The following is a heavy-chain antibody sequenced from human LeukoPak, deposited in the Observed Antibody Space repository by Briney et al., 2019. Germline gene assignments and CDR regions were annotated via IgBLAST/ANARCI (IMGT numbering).Heavy chain of an antibody. Sequence: ASVKVSCKASGYTFTGYYMHWVRQAPGQGLEWMGWINPNGGGTNYAQKFQGRVTMTRDTSISTAYMELSRLRSDDTAVYYCAREVGGPHDAFDIWGQGTMVTVSS. V-gene: IGHV1-2*02. J-gene: IGHJ3*02. D-gene: IGHD1-26*01. CDR1: GYTFTGYY. CDR3: AREVGGPHDAFDI. CDR2: INPNGGGT.